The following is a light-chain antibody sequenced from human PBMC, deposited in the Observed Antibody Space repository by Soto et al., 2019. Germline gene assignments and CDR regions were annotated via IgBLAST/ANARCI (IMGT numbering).Light chain of an antibody. CDR2: GAS. CDR1: QSVSSSS. CDR3: QQYGTSPLT. J-gene: IGKJ4*01. V-gene: IGKV3-20*01. Sequence: EIVLTQSPGTLSLSPGERATLSCRASQSVSSSSLAWYQQKPGQAPRLLMYGASRRATGIPDRFSGSGSGTDFTLIISRLEPEDFALYYCQQYGTSPLTFGGGTKVEIK.